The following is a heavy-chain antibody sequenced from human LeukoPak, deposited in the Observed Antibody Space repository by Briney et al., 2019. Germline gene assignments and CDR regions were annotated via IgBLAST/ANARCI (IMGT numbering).Heavy chain of an antibody. J-gene: IGHJ6*02. CDR3: ARNPGYGSGSYSAGMDV. Sequence: SVKVSCKASGGTFSSYAISWVRQAPGQGLEWMGRIIPILGIANYAQKFQGRVTITADKSTSTAYMELSSLRSEDTAVYYCARNPGYGSGSYSAGMDVWGQGTTVTVSS. CDR2: IIPILGIA. CDR1: GGTFSSYA. D-gene: IGHD3-10*01. V-gene: IGHV1-69*04.